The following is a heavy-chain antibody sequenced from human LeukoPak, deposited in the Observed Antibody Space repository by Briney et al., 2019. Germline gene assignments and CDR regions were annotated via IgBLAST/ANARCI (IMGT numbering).Heavy chain of an antibody. CDR1: GFTFDDYG. CDR3: ARVPLTYYYDSSGYYALDY. J-gene: IGHJ4*02. CDR2: INWNGGST. V-gene: IGHV3-20*04. Sequence: GGSLRLSCAASGFTFDDYGMSWVRQAPGKGLEWVSGINWNGGSTGYADSVKGRFTISRDNAKNSLYLQMNSLRAEDTALYYCARVPLTYYYDSSGYYALDYWGQGNLVTVSS. D-gene: IGHD3-22*01.